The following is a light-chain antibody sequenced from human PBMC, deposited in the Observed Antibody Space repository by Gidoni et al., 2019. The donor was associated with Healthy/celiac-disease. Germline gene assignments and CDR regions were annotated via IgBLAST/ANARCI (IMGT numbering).Light chain of an antibody. CDR2: VAS. V-gene: IGKV3-20*01. CDR1: QSVSSSY. CDR3: QQYGSSPST. Sequence: EIVVTKSPGTLSLSPGERATLAGRASQSVSSSYLALYQQKPGQAPRLLIYVASSWATGIPARFSGSGSGTDFTLTISSLEPEDFAAYYCQQYGSSPSTFGQGTKVEIK. J-gene: IGKJ1*01.